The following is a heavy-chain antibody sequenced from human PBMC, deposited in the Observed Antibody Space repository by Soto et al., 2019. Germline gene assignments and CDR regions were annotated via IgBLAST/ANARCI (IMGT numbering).Heavy chain of an antibody. Sequence: SGPKLENHTQTLTLTCTFSWFSLRTTGVDVGWIRQPQGKALEWLAVVYWDDDKRYRPYLKSRLTITKDTSNNQVVLTMTNMDPVDTATYYCAHRRPFSSNRNGSWFDPWGQGTLVTVSS. J-gene: IGHJ5*02. CDR1: WFSLRTTGVD. CDR2: VYWDDDK. V-gene: IGHV2-5*02. D-gene: IGHD6-13*01. CDR3: AHRRPFSSNRNGSWFDP.